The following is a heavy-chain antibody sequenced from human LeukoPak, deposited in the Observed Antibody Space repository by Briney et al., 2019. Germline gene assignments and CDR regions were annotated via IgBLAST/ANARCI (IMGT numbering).Heavy chain of an antibody. J-gene: IGHJ4*02. Sequence: ASVKVSCKASGSTFTNYYVHWVRQAPGRGLEWLGLINFNRGVTDYAQSFQGRVTMTRDTSINTVSMELSRLKSDDTALYYCARDRSNGIGIFDWGQGTVVTVSP. CDR2: INFNRGVT. D-gene: IGHD2-8*01. V-gene: IGHV1-2*02. CDR1: GSTFTNYY. CDR3: ARDRSNGIGIFD.